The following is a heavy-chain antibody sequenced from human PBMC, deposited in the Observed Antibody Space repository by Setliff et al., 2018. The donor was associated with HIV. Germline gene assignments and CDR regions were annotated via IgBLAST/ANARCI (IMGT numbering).Heavy chain of an antibody. V-gene: IGHV4-34*01. D-gene: IGHD3-22*01. Sequence: ASETLSLTCAVYGGSFSGYSWSWIRQPPGKGPEWIGEVYHSGSSNYNPSLKSRVTISVDTSKKQFSLKLSSVTAADTAVYHCARVADSSGYYHLDNWGQGTLVTVSS. J-gene: IGHJ4*02. CDR3: ARVADSSGYYHLDN. CDR2: VYHSGSS. CDR1: GGSFSGYS.